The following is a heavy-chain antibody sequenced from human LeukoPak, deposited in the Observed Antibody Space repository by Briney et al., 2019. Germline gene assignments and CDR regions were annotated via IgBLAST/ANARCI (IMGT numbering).Heavy chain of an antibody. CDR2: INPNSGGT. J-gene: IGHJ6*03. D-gene: IGHD3-22*01. CDR3: ARGLITAFYYYYMDV. V-gene: IGHV1-2*02. Sequence: ASVKVSCKASGYSLSGYYMHWVRQAPGQGLEWMGWINPNSGGTNYAQKFQGRVTMTRDTSISTAYMELSRLRSDDTAVYYCARGLITAFYYYYMDVWGKGTTVTISS. CDR1: GYSLSGYY.